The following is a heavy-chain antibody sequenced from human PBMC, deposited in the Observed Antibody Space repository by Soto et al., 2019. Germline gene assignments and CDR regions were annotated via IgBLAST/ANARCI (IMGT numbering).Heavy chain of an antibody. CDR2: IYSGGST. J-gene: IGHJ1*01. CDR1: GFTVSSNY. V-gene: IGHV3-66*01. Sequence: EVQLVESGGGLVQPGGSLRLSCAASGFTVSSNYMSWVRQSPGRGLEWVSLIYSGGSTKYADSVKGRFTITRDNSNNTLYLQMNRLRAEDTAVYYCAARLSTVGTPLQHWGQGTLVTVSS. CDR3: AARLSTVGTPLQH. D-gene: IGHD4-17*01.